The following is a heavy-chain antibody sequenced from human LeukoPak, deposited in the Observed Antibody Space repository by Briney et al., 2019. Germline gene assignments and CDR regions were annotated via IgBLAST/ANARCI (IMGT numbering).Heavy chain of an antibody. CDR3: ARRAVAGDYFGY. CDR1: GFTFDDYA. V-gene: IGHV3-9*01. Sequence: GGSLRLSRAASGFTFDDYAMHWVRQAPGKGLEWVSGISWNSGSIGYADSVKGRFTISRDNAKNSLYLQMNSLRAEDTALYYCARRAVAGDYFGYWGQGTLVTVSS. CDR2: ISWNSGSI. D-gene: IGHD6-19*01. J-gene: IGHJ4*02.